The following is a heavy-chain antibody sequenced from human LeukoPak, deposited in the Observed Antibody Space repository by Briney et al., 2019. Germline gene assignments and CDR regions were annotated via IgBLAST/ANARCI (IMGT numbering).Heavy chain of an antibody. V-gene: IGHV3-74*01. CDR1: GFTSTAYW. CDR2: INSDVSTT. CDR3: ARYGRYRAFDI. J-gene: IGHJ3*02. Sequence: GRSLRLSCAASGFTSTAYWMHWGRQVPGKGLVSVSRINSDVSTTNYADSVKGRFTISRDNAKNTIYLQMNSLRAEDTAVYYCARYGRYRAFDIWGQGTVVTVSS. D-gene: IGHD1-26*01.